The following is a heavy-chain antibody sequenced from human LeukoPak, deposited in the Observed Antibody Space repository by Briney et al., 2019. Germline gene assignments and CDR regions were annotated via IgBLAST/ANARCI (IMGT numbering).Heavy chain of an antibody. CDR2: IYYSGST. CDR3: ARSQYSGSVDY. J-gene: IGHJ4*02. Sequence: SETLSLTCTVSGGSISSSSYYWGWIRQPPGKGLEWIGSIYYSGSTYYNPSLKSRVTISVDTSKNQFSLKLSSVTAADTAVYYCARSQYSGSVDYWGQGTLVTVSS. V-gene: IGHV4-39*01. D-gene: IGHD6-13*01. CDR1: GGSISSSSYY.